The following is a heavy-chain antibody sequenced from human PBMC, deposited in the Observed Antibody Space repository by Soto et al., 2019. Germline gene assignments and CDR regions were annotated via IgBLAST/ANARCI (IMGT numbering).Heavy chain of an antibody. D-gene: IGHD6-6*01. Sequence: EVQLWESGGGLVQPGGSLRLSCAASGFTFSNYAMSWVRQAPGKGLEWVSAISGSGGSTYYADSVKGRFTISRDNSKNTLYLQMNSLRAEDTAVYYCAKKQGSSSWLYYYGMDVWGQGTTVTVSS. CDR2: ISGSGGST. CDR3: AKKQGSSSWLYYYGMDV. J-gene: IGHJ6*02. CDR1: GFTFSNYA. V-gene: IGHV3-23*01.